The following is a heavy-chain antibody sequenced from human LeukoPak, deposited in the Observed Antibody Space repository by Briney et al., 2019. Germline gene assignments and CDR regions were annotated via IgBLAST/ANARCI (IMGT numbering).Heavy chain of an antibody. Sequence: GGSLRLSCEASGFTFSSYWMTWVRQAPGKGLEWVANIKQDGSERDYVDSVKGRFTISRDNSKNTLYLQMGSLRAEDMAVYYCARVGITMVRGIRGPYPLFDYWGQGTLVTVSS. V-gene: IGHV3-7*01. D-gene: IGHD3-10*01. J-gene: IGHJ4*02. CDR2: IKQDGSER. CDR3: ARVGITMVRGIRGPYPLFDY. CDR1: GFTFSSYW.